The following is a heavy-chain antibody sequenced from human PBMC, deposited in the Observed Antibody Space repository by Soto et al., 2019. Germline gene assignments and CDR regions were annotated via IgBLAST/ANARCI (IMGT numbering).Heavy chain of an antibody. CDR1: GFTFSNYD. CDR2: ITGSGGGT. CDR3: AKRPLTAAGFDY. J-gene: IGHJ4*02. Sequence: EVQLLESGGGLVQPAGSLRLSCAASGFTFSNYDMTWVRQPPGKGLEWVSGITGSGGGTYFVDSVKGRFTISRDNSKNTGYLQMNSLRAEDTAVYYWAKRPLTAAGFDYWGQGTLVTVSS. D-gene: IGHD6-13*01. V-gene: IGHV3-23*01.